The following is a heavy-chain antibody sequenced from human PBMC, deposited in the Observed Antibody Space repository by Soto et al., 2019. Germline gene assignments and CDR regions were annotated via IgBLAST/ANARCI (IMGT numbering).Heavy chain of an antibody. J-gene: IGHJ6*01. CDR1: GGSFSGYY. CDR3: ARGKGVGSGSYYYYYYYGMDV. V-gene: IGHV4-34*01. Sequence: ETLSLTCAVYGGSFSGYYWSWIRQPPGKGLEWIGEINHSGSTNYNPSLKSRVTISVDTSKNQFSLKLSSVTAADTAVYYCARGKGVGSGSYYYYYYYGMDVWGQGTTVTVS. D-gene: IGHD3-10*01. CDR2: INHSGST.